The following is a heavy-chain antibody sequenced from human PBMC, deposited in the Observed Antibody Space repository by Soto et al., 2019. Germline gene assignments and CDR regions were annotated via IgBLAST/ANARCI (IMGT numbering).Heavy chain of an antibody. Sequence: EVELLESGGGLVQPEGSLRLSCAASGFTFSTYAMGWVRQAPGKGLEWVSVVSSGGGTHYADSVKGRFTVSRDNSKNTLSLQVNSLRADDTAVYYCAKRRGAGGHFDYWGQGALVTVSS. V-gene: IGHV3-23*01. CDR3: AKRRGAGGHFDY. CDR1: GFTFSTYA. D-gene: IGHD2-15*01. CDR2: VSSGGGT. J-gene: IGHJ4*02.